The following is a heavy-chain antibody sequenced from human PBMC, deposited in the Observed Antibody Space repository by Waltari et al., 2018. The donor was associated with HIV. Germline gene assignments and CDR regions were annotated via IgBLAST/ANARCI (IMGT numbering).Heavy chain of an antibody. J-gene: IGHJ6*02. Sequence: EVQLVESGGGLVQPGGSLRLSCAASGFTFRSYWMHWVRQAPGKGLVWVSRIHSDGSKTSYADFVEGRFTITRDNAKNTLYLEMNSLRAEDTAVYYCARREATVVRGVYYYGMDVWGQGTTVTVSS. CDR2: IHSDGSKT. D-gene: IGHD3-10*01. CDR1: GFTFRSYW. V-gene: IGHV3-74*01. CDR3: ARREATVVRGVYYYGMDV.